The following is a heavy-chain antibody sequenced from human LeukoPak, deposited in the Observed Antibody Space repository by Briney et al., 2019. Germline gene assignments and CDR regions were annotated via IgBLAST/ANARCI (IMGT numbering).Heavy chain of an antibody. D-gene: IGHD3-16*01. J-gene: IGHJ4*02. Sequence: GASVKVSCKASGYKFIDDYMHWERQAPGQGLEFMGWINPDSGFTNYAQKFKGRVTMTRDTSISTAYLEVRSLTSDDTAVYYCAPTAEAYTSWWKVWGQGTLVTISS. CDR1: GYKFIDDY. CDR2: INPDSGFT. CDR3: APTAEAYTSWWKV. V-gene: IGHV1-2*02.